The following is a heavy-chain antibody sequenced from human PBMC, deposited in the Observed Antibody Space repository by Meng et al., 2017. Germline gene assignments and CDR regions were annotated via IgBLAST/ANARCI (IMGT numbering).Heavy chain of an antibody. CDR2: IWYDGSNK. Sequence: QVRAAASGGGVVQPGRSLMLSCGAVGFTFRSDGMNWVRQAPGKGREWVAVIWYDGSNKYYADSVKGRFTISRDNSKNTLYLQMNSLRAEDTAMYYCARVVYSSGWSFDYWGQGTLVTVSS. V-gene: IGHV3-33*01. D-gene: IGHD6-19*01. CDR1: GFTFRSDG. J-gene: IGHJ4*02. CDR3: ARVVYSSGWSFDY.